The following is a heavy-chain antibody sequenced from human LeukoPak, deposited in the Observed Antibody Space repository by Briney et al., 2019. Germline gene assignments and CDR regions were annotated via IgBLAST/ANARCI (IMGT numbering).Heavy chain of an antibody. D-gene: IGHD3-22*01. CDR1: GGSISSSSYY. CDR3: ARGFYDSSGQLD. Sequence: SETLSLTCTVSGGSISSSSYYWGWIRQPPGKGLEWIGTIYYSGSTYYNPSLKGRVTISVDTSKNQFSLKLSSVTAADTAVYYCARGFYDSSGQLDWGQGTLVTVSS. CDR2: IYYSGST. V-gene: IGHV4-39*07. J-gene: IGHJ4*02.